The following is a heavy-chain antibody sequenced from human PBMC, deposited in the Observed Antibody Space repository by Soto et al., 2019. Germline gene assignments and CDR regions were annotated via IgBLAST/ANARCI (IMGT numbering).Heavy chain of an antibody. Sequence: SETLSLTCAVSGGSFSGYYWSWIRQPPGKGLEWIGEINHSGSTNYNPSLKSRVTIPVDTSKNQFSLKLSSVTAADTAVYYCARGVRRAVDFYYYYGMDVWGQGTTVTVSS. CDR3: ARGVRRAVDFYYYYGMDV. D-gene: IGHD1-26*01. V-gene: IGHV4-34*01. CDR1: GGSFSGYY. CDR2: INHSGST. J-gene: IGHJ6*02.